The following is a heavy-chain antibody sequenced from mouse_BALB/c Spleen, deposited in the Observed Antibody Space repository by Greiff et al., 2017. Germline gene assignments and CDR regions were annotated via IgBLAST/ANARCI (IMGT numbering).Heavy chain of an antibody. CDR1: GFTFSSFG. CDR2: ISSGSSTI. J-gene: IGHJ3*01. Sequence: EVKVVESGGGLVQPGGSRKLSCAASGFTFSSFGMHWVRQAPEKGLEWVAYISSGSSTIYYADTVKGRFTISRDNPKNTLFLQMTSLRSEDTAMYYCARGGNYAFAYWGQGTLVTVSA. V-gene: IGHV5-17*02. CDR3: ARGGNYAFAY. D-gene: IGHD2-1*01.